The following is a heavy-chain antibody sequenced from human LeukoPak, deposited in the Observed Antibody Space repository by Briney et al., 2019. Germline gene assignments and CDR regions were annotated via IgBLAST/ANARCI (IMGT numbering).Heavy chain of an antibody. V-gene: IGHV1-18*01. CDR3: ARGHYDILTGYYFPPEIDAFDI. J-gene: IGHJ3*02. CDR2: ISAYNGNT. D-gene: IGHD3-9*01. CDR1: SYTFTSDG. Sequence: ASVKVSCKASSYTFTSDGISWVRQAPGQGLEWMGWISAYNGNTNYAQKLQGRVTMTTDTSTSTAYMELRSLRSDDTAVYYCARGHYDILTGYYFPPEIDAFDIWGQGTMVTVSS.